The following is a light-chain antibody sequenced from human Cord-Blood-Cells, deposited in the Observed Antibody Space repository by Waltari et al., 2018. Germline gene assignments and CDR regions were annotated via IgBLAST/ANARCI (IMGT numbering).Light chain of an antibody. CDR1: QSVSSSY. CDR3: QQYGSSPPMYT. Sequence: VLTHSTGTRFLSPGKSGKLSCSASQSVSSSYLAWYQQKPGQAPRLLIYGASSRATGIPDRFSGSGSGTDFTLTISRLEPEDFAVYYCQQYGSSPPMYTFGQGTKLEIK. CDR2: GAS. V-gene: IGKV3-20*01. J-gene: IGKJ2*01.